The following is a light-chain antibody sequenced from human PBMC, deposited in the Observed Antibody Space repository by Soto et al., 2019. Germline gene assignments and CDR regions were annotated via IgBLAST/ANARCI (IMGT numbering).Light chain of an antibody. CDR3: CSYGGGRTPLG. CDR1: RSDVGGYKY. Sequence: QSVLTQPRSVSGSPGQSVTISCTGSRSDVGGYKYVSWYQQFPGKAPKLIIYDVAKRPSGVPGRFSGSKSGNTASLTISGLQAEDEGDYYCCSYGGGRTPLGFGAGTKLTVL. J-gene: IGLJ2*01. CDR2: DVA. V-gene: IGLV2-11*01.